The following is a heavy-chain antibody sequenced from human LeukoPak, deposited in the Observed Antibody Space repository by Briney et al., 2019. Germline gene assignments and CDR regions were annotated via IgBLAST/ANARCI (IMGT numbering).Heavy chain of an antibody. V-gene: IGHV4-39*01. J-gene: IGHJ5*02. Sequence: SETLSLTCTVSGDSISSTYYYWGWIRQPPGTGLEWLGSISYSGNTYHNPSLKTRVTISVDTSKNQFSLNLTSVTAADTAVYYCARHSLLRITMRDWFDPWGQGTLVTVSS. CDR1: GDSISSTYYY. CDR3: ARHSLLRITMRDWFDP. D-gene: IGHD3-22*01. CDR2: ISYSGNT.